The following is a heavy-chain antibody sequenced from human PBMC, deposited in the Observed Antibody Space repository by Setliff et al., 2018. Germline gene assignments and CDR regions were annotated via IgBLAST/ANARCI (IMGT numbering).Heavy chain of an antibody. CDR3: ARLPPLHTPMALTFDY. V-gene: IGHV4-30-4*08. Sequence: LSLTCSVSDDSIYSDYYFWGWIRQPPGKGLEWIGYMYYSGDTTYNPSLKSRVTISVDTSKNQFSLEQRSVTAADTAVYYCARLPPLHTPMALTFDYWGQGILVTVSS. J-gene: IGHJ4*02. CDR2: MYYSGDT. CDR1: DDSIYSDYYF. D-gene: IGHD5-18*01.